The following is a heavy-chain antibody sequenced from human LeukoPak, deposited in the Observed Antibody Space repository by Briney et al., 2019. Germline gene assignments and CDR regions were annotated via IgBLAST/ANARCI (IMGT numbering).Heavy chain of an antibody. V-gene: IGHV3-73*01. CDR1: GFTFSGSA. CDR2: IRSEANSYAT. Sequence: GGSLRLSCAASGFTFSGSAMHWVRQASGNGLEWVGRIRSEANSYATAYAASVKGRFAISGDDSKNTAYLQMNSLKPEDTAVYYCTSDTYYYDSSGYYYREYWGQGTLVTVSS. CDR3: TSDTYYYDSSGYYYREY. J-gene: IGHJ4*02. D-gene: IGHD3-22*01.